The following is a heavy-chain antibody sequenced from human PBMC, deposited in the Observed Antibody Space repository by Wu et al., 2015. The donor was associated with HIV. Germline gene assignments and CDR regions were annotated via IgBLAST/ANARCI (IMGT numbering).Heavy chain of an antibody. V-gene: IGHV1-69*14. Sequence: QVQLLQSGAEVKKPGSSVKVSCKASGETFGTYAVSWVRQAPGQGLEWMGGFSPFFGTTHYAQKFQGRVNFSVDISTSTAYMEMSSLKSEDTAFYYCARVKLSGESYFYYMDVWGKGTTVIVSS. J-gene: IGHJ6*03. CDR3: ARVKLSGESYFYYMDV. CDR1: GETFGTYA. D-gene: IGHD3-10*01. CDR2: FSPFFGTT.